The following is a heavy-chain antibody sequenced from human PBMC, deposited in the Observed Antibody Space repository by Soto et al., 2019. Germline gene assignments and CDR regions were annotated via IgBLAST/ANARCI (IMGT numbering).Heavy chain of an antibody. CDR1: GGTFSRDA. CDR3: ATGVVVVAASQLGWFDP. V-gene: IGHV1-69*01. J-gene: IGHJ5*02. CDR2: IVPMFGTA. Sequence: QVQLVQSGAEVKKPGSSVKVSCKASGGTFSRDAISWVRQAPGQGLEWMGGIVPMFGTAKYAQKFQGRLTITADESTRTAYMELRSLRSEDTAVYYCATGVVVVAASQLGWFDPWGQGTLVTVSS. D-gene: IGHD2-15*01.